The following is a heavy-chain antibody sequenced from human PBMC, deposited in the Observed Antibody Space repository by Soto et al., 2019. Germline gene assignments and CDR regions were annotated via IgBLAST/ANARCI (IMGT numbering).Heavy chain of an antibody. J-gene: IGHJ6*02. D-gene: IGHD3-22*01. Sequence: QVQLVQSGAEVKKPGASVKVSCKASGYTFTSYGISWVRQAPGQGLEWMGWISAYNGNTNYAQKLQGIVAMSTDTTMSTDYMELRRLRSGDTAVYYCARWGGTYYYDSSGYWNYYAYGMDVWGQGTTVTVSS. V-gene: IGHV1-18*01. CDR1: GYTFTSYG. CDR2: ISAYNGNT. CDR3: ARWGGTYYYDSSGYWNYYAYGMDV.